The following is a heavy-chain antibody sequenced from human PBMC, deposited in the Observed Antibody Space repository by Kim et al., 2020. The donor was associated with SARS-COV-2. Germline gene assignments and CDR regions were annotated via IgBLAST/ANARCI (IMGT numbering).Heavy chain of an antibody. CDR2: INTGGST. V-gene: IGHV4-4*07. CDR3: AGHRYSSAYFNWFDP. CDR1: GGSISSYY. J-gene: IGHJ5*02. Sequence: SETLSLTCTVSGGSISSYYWSWIRQPAGKGLEWIGRINTGGSTNYNPSLKSRVTMSVDTSKNQFSLKLTSVTAADTAVYYCAGHRYSSAYFNWFDPWGHGTLVTVSS. D-gene: IGHD3-22*01.